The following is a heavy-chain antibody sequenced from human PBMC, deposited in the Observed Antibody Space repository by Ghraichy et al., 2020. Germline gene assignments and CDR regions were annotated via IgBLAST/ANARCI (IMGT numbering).Heavy chain of an antibody. Sequence: GSLRLSCAASGFTFSSYSMNWVRQAPGKGLEWVSYISSSSSTIYYADSVKGRFTIFRDNAKNSLYLQMNSLRDEDTAVYYCARDADSCDSSGYYQGYYYGMDVWGQGTTVTVSS. V-gene: IGHV3-48*02. CDR2: ISSSSSTI. CDR3: ARDADSCDSSGYYQGYYYGMDV. CDR1: GFTFSSYS. D-gene: IGHD3-22*01. J-gene: IGHJ6*02.